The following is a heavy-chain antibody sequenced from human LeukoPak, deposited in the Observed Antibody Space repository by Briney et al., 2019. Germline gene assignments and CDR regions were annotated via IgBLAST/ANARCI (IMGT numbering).Heavy chain of an antibody. D-gene: IGHD3-22*01. CDR1: GFTFSSYW. CDR2: IYSGGST. CDR3: ARVAPPYYYDSSGYFDY. Sequence: GGSLRLSCAASGFTFSSYWMHWVRQAPGKGLEWVSVIYSGGSTYYADSVKGRFTISRDNSKNTLYLQMNSLRAEDTAVYYCARVAPPYYYDSSGYFDYWGQGTLVTVSS. V-gene: IGHV3-53*01. J-gene: IGHJ4*02.